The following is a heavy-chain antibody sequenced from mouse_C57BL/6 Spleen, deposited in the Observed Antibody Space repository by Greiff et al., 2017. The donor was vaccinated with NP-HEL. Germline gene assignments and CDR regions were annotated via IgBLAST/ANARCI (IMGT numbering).Heavy chain of an antibody. CDR1: GYTFTDYN. D-gene: IGHD1-1*01. V-gene: IGHV1-18*01. J-gene: IGHJ2*01. CDR3: ARVGITTVVAPFDY. CDR2: INPNNGGT. Sequence: VQLQQPGAELVKPGASVKIPCKASGYTFTDYNMDWVKQSHGKSLEWIGDINPNNGGTIYNQKFKGKATLTVDKSSSTAYMELRSLTSEDTAVYYCARVGITTVVAPFDYWGQGTTLTVSS.